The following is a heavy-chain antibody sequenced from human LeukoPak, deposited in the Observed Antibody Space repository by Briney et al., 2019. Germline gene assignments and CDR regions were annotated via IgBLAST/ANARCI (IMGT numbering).Heavy chain of an antibody. CDR3: ARGLHNTAMVYYFDY. V-gene: IGHV1-69*13. Sequence: SVKVSCKASGYTFTSYGISWVRQAPGQGLEWMGGIIPIFGTANYAQKFQGRVTITADESTSTAYMELSSLRSEDTAVYYCARGLHNTAMVYYFDYWGQGTLVTVSS. CDR2: IIPIFGTA. CDR1: GYTFTSYG. J-gene: IGHJ4*02. D-gene: IGHD5-18*01.